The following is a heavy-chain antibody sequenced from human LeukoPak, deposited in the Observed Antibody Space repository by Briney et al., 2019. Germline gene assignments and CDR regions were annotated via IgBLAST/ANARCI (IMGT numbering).Heavy chain of an antibody. CDR2: ISSSSSYI. D-gene: IGHD5-24*01. V-gene: IGHV3-21*01. J-gene: IGHJ4*02. Sequence: GGSLRLSCAASGFSLCNYYMHWVRQAPGKGLEWVSAISSSSSYIYYADSVKGRFTISRDNAANSVSLQMHGLRAEDTAVYFCARGEHKATITGLDSWGQGTLVNVSS. CDR1: GFSLCNYY. CDR3: ARGEHKATITGLDS.